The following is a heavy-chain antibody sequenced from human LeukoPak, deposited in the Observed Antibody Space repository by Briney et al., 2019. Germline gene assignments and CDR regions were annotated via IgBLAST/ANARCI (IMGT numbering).Heavy chain of an antibody. CDR3: AKADSYALGTYVA. J-gene: IGHJ5*02. CDR1: GFTFDSYA. V-gene: IGHV3-23*01. CDR2: ISGSAGRT. Sequence: GGSLRLSCAASGFTFDSYAMSWVRQAPGKGLEWVSGISGSAGRTYYAVSVKGRFTSPRDNSMKSLYLQMNSLRAEDTAVYYCAKADSYALGTYVAWGEGTLVTVSS. D-gene: IGHD3-10*01.